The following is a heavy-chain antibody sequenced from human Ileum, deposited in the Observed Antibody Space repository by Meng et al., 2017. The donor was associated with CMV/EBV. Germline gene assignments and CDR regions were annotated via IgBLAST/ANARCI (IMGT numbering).Heavy chain of an antibody. CDR2: INQDSNKK. J-gene: IGHJ4*02. V-gene: IGHV3-7*01. D-gene: IGHD3-10*01. CDR1: GFIFGRYW. CDR3: ARVATRSWIGGPKYYFEH. Sequence: GGSLRLSCEGSGFIFGRYWMTWVRQAPGRALEWVANINQDSNKKNYADSIMGRFTISGQNAKNSVYPQINNLITDDTAVYYCARVATRSWIGGPKYYFEHWGQGALVTVSS.